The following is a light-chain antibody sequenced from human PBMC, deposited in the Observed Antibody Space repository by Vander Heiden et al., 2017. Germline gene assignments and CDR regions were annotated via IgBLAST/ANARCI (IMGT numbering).Light chain of an antibody. CDR3: QQSNSTPRT. CDR1: QSISSY. J-gene: IGKJ1*01. CDR2: AAS. V-gene: IGKV1-39*01. Sequence: DIHISQSPSSLSASAGDRVTITCRASQSISSYLNWYQQKPGKAPKLLIYAASSLQSGVPSRFSGSGSGTDFTLTISSLQSEDFATYYCQQSNSTPRTFGQGTKVEIK.